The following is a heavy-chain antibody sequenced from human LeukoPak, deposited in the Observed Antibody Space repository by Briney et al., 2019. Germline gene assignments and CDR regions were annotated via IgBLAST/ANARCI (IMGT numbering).Heavy chain of an antibody. CDR2: IVGSGANT. CDR3: AKWGDYDVLTGYYAPDN. CDR1: GFIFSNYA. D-gene: IGHD3-9*01. V-gene: IGHV3-23*01. Sequence: GASLRLSCAASGFIFSNYAMSWARQAPGKGLEWVSAIVGSGANTYYADSVKGRFTISRDNPRNTLYLQMNSLRAEGTAVYYCAKWGDYDVLTGYYAPDNWGQGTLVTVSS. J-gene: IGHJ4*02.